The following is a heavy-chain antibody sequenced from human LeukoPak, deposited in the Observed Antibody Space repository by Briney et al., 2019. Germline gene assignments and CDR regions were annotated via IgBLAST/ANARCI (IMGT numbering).Heavy chain of an antibody. J-gene: IGHJ4*02. CDR1: GLTFSSYA. D-gene: IGHD6-19*01. CDR2: ISGSGGST. CDR3: AKDLSSGWYPYYFDY. V-gene: IGHV3-23*01. Sequence: GGSLRLSCAASGLTFSSYAMSWVRQAPGKGLEWVSTISGSGGSTYYADSVKGRFTISRDNSQNTLYLQMNSLRAEDTAVYYCAKDLSSGWYPYYFDYWGQGTLVTVSS.